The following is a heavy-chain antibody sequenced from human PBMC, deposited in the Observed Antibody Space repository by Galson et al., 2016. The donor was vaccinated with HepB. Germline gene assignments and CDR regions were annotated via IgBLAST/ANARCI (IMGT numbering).Heavy chain of an antibody. Sequence: SETLSLTCIVSGGSISINTNSWAWIRQPPGKGLEWIGNIYYTGSTHYTPSLKSRVTISVDTSKNQFSLKLRSVTAADTAVYYCARHPDSTTWYAAWFDPWGQGTLVTVSS. CDR2: IYYTGST. V-gene: IGHV4-39*01. CDR1: GGSISINTNS. D-gene: IGHD6-13*01. CDR3: ARHPDSTTWYAAWFDP. J-gene: IGHJ5*02.